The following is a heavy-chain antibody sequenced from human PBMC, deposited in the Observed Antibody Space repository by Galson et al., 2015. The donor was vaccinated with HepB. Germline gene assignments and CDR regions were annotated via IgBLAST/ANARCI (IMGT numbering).Heavy chain of an antibody. CDR1: GFTFSSYA. Sequence: SLRLSCAASGFTFSSYAMHWVRQAPGKGLEWVAVISYDGSNKFYADSVKGRFTISRDNSKNTLYLQMNSLRAEDTAVYYCAREGGEDDYGDYGAGYFDYWGQGTLVTVSS. J-gene: IGHJ4*02. CDR3: AREGGEDDYGDYGAGYFDY. V-gene: IGHV3-30-3*01. CDR2: ISYDGSNK. D-gene: IGHD4-17*01.